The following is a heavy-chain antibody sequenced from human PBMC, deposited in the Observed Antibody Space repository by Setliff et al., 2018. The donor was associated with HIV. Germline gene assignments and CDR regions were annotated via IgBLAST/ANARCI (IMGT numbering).Heavy chain of an antibody. CDR2: IKNRPAGGTT. Sequence: GGSLRLSCAASGFTFSNYWMTWIRQAPGRGLEWVGRIKNRPAGGTTEYAAPVKGRFTISRDDSKNMAYLQMNSLKIEDTALYFCSINSPLSSWGQGTLVTVSS. CDR1: GFTFSNYW. CDR3: SINSPLSS. J-gene: IGHJ4*02. D-gene: IGHD6-6*01. V-gene: IGHV3-15*01.